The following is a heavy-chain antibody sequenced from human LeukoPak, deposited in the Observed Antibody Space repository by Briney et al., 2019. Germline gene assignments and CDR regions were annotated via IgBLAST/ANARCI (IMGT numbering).Heavy chain of an antibody. J-gene: IGHJ4*02. CDR1: GFTFSSYS. V-gene: IGHV3-23*01. D-gene: IGHD6-19*01. Sequence: GSLRLSWAASGFTFSSYSMNWVRQAPGKGLEWVSAISGSGDSTYYADSVKGRFTISRDNSKNTLYLQMNSLRAEDTAVYYCAKDNGEQYYFDYWGQGTLVTVSS. CDR3: AKDNGEQYYFDY. CDR2: ISGSGDST.